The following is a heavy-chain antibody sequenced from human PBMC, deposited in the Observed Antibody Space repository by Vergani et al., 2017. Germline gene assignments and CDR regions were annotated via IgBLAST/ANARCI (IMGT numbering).Heavy chain of an antibody. CDR3: ARDSGGYVWGSYEAWFDP. CDR2: IFPSGNS. CDR1: GDSIANGGFS. D-gene: IGHD3-16*01. Sequence: QLQLQESGSGLVKPSQTLSLTCAVSGDSIANGGFSWNWIRQPPGKGPEWIGYIFPSGNSDYNPSLKNRVSISLDKSKNQFSLKLSSVTAADTAVYYCARDSGGYVWGSYEAWFDPWGQGTLVTVSS. J-gene: IGHJ5*02. V-gene: IGHV4-30-2*01.